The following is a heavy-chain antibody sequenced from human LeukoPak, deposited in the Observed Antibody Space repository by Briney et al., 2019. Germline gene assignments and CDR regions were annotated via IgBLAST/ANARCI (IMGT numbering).Heavy chain of an antibody. CDR3: AKSDYFDP. V-gene: IGHV3-74*03. D-gene: IGHD4/OR15-4a*01. CDR1: GFTLGAYW. J-gene: IGHJ5*02. CDR2: SKYDGTTT. Sequence: GGSLSPSSTASGFTLGAYWMSWVRQAPGKGLVWVARSKYDGTTTTYADSVKGRFTISRDNPKNTLYLQMNSLRADDTAVYYCAKSDYFDPWGQGTVVTVSS.